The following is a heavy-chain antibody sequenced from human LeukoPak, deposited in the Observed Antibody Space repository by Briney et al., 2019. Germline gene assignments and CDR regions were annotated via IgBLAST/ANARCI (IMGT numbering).Heavy chain of an antibody. CDR2: MNPNSGTT. D-gene: IGHD1-14*01. Sequence: ASVRVSCKASGYTFTSYDFNWVRQAPGQGPEWIGWMNPNSGTTGYAQKFQGRVTMTRDTSISTAYMDLSSLRSEDTAVYYCARAPRNRGFDYWGQGTLVTVSS. J-gene: IGHJ4*02. V-gene: IGHV1-8*01. CDR1: GYTFTSYD. CDR3: ARAPRNRGFDY.